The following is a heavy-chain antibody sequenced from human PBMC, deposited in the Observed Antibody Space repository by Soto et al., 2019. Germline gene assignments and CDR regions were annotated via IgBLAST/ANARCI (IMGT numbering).Heavy chain of an antibody. CDR1: GFTFSSYA. V-gene: IGHV3-30-3*01. Sequence: GGSLRLSCAASGFTFSSYAMHWVRQAPGKGLEWVAVISYDGSNKYYADSVKGRFTISRDNSKNTLYLQMNSLRAEDTAVYYCVYYLSRGTCCGSCGVSGVGPSGQGTLVTVSS. J-gene: IGHJ5*02. CDR3: VYYLSRGTCCGSCGVSGVGP. D-gene: IGHD2-15*01. CDR2: ISYDGSNK.